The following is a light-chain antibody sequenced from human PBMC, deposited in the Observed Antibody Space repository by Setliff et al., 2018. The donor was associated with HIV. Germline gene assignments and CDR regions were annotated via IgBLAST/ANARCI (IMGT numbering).Light chain of an antibody. Sequence: ELTQPPSVSVYPGQTARITCSGDALSKQYAYWYQQKPGQAPVLLIYKDSERPSGIPERFSGSSSGTTVTLAISGVQAEDEAEYYCQSVDSSSTYRMFGGGTKVTVL. CDR1: ALSKQY. CDR3: QSVDSSSTYRM. CDR2: KDS. V-gene: IGLV3-25*03. J-gene: IGLJ3*02.